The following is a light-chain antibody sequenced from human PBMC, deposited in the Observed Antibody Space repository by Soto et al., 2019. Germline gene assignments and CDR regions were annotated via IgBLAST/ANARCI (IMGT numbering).Light chain of an antibody. V-gene: IGLV4-69*02. CDR2: VDSDGSH. CDR3: QTWGSGTWV. CDR1: SAHSSYT. Sequence: QTVVTQSPSASASLGASVKLTCTLSSAHSSYTIAWHQQQPEKGPRFLMKVDSDGSHDKGDGIPDRFSGSSSGAERYLTISSLQSEDEADYHCQTWGSGTWVFGGGTQLTVL. J-gene: IGLJ3*02.